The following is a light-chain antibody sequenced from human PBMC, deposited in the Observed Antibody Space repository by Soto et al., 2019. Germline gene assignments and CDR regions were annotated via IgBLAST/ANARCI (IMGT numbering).Light chain of an antibody. CDR3: QSHDSSLNSWV. CDR2: GNT. V-gene: IGLV1-40*01. J-gene: IGLJ3*02. CDR1: SSNIGAGYD. Sequence: QSALTQPPSMSGAPGQRVTISCTGSSSNIGAGYDVHWYQLLPGTAPKLLIYGNTNRPSGVPDRFSGSKSGTSASLAITGLRAEDEADYHCQSHDSSLNSWVFGGGTKLTVL.